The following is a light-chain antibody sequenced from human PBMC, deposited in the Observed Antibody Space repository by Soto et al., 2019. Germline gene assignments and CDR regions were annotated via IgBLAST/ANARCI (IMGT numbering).Light chain of an antibody. CDR3: QQRSEWPIT. J-gene: IGKJ5*01. Sequence: EIFLTQSPSNLSLSPVEIAALSCRASQSVTTYLAWYQQKLGQAPRLLIYDASNRATGIPARFSGSGSGTDFTLTISSLEPEDFAVYYCQQRSEWPITFGQGTRLEIK. CDR2: DAS. CDR1: QSVTTY. V-gene: IGKV3-11*01.